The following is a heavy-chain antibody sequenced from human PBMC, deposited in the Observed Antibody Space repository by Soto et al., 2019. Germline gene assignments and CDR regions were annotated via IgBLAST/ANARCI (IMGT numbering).Heavy chain of an antibody. V-gene: IGHV3-23*01. CDR3: AKGSHYDILTAYHAFDY. CDR2: ISGGGGGT. D-gene: IGHD3-9*01. Sequence: PGGSLRLSCAAFGFTFRSYSMNWVRQAPGKGLEWVSSISGGGGGTYYADPVKGRLTISRDNSKNTLYLQMNSLRAEDTALYYCAKGSHYDILTAYHAFDYWGPGTLVTVSS. CDR1: GFTFRSYS. J-gene: IGHJ4*02.